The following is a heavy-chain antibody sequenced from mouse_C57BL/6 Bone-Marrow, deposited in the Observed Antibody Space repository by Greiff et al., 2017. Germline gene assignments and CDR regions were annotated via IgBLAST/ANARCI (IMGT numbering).Heavy chain of an antibody. J-gene: IGHJ1*01. D-gene: IGHD2-3*01. CDR3: ATRLLRWYFDV. CDR2: IDPANGNT. Sequence: VQLKESGAELVKPGASVKLSCTASGFNIKDTYMHWVKQRPEQGLEWIGRIDPANGNTKYDPKFQGKATITADTSSNTAYLQLSSLTSEDTAVYYCATRLLRWYFDVWGGGTTVTVSS. V-gene: IGHV14-3*02. CDR1: GFNIKDTY.